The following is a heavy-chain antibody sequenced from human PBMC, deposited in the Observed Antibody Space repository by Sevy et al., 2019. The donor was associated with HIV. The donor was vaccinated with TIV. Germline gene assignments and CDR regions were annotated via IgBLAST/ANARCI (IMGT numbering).Heavy chain of an antibody. J-gene: IGHJ4*02. D-gene: IGHD2-21*02. CDR3: ARGGGYCGGDCYSIDY. V-gene: IGHV3-30*02. CDR2: IWYDGTIK. CDR1: GLTPSTYG. Sequence: GGSLRLSCAASGLTPSTYGIHWVRQAPGKGLEWVALIWYDGTIKYYADSVKGRFTISRDNSKDTLFLQMNSLTPEDTAVYYCARGGGYCGGDCYSIDYWGQGALVTVSS.